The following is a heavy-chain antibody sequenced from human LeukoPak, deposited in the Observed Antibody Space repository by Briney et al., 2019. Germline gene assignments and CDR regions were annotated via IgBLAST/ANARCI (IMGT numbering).Heavy chain of an antibody. J-gene: IGHJ4*02. CDR1: GFTFSSYW. CDR2: IKQDGSQK. Sequence: GGSLRLSCAASGFTFSSYWMSWVRQAPGKGLEWVANIKQDGSQKYYVDSVKGRFTISRDNAKNSLYLQMNSLRAEDTAVYYCVLNYGSGSYYLPLWGQGTLVTVSS. V-gene: IGHV3-7*01. CDR3: VLNYGSGSYYLPL. D-gene: IGHD3-10*01.